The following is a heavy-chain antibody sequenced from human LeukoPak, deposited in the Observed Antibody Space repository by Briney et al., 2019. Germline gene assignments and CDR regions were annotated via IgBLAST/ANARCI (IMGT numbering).Heavy chain of an antibody. J-gene: IGHJ5*02. CDR3: ARGIAVAGTHSWFDP. CDR2: IYHSGST. CDR1: GYSISSGYY. V-gene: IGHV4-38-2*02. Sequence: SETLSLTCTVSGYSISSGYYWGWIRQPPGKGLEWIGSIYHSGSTYYNPSLKSRVTISVDTSKNQFSLKLSSVTAADTAVYYWARGIAVAGTHSWFDPWGQGTLVTVSS. D-gene: IGHD6-19*01.